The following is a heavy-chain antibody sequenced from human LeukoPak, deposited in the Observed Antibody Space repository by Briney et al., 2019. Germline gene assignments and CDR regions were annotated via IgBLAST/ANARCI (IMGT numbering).Heavy chain of an antibody. CDR1: GYTFTNYG. Sequence: GASVTVSFKASGYTFTNYGITWVRQAPGQGLEWMGWISAKDGTTKYALKLQDRVTMTTDTSTSTAYIEVRGLRSDDTAVYYCATRSTLYSSGHFYFDYWGQGTLVTVSS. V-gene: IGHV1-18*01. J-gene: IGHJ4*02. D-gene: IGHD6-19*01. CDR2: ISAKDGTT. CDR3: ATRSTLYSSGHFYFDY.